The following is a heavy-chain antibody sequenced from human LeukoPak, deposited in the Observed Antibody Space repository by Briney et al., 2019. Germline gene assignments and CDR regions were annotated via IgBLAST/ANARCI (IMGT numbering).Heavy chain of an antibody. D-gene: IGHD3-9*01. CDR3: VRPDDISFDF. CDR2: IYETGST. Sequence: SETLSLTCSVSVGSLSSSSYYWGWIRQPPGGGLEWIGNIYETGSTNYNPSLKSRVTISVDTSKNQFSLKLSSVTAADTAVYYCVRPDDISFDFWGQGTMVTVSS. V-gene: IGHV4-39*01. CDR1: VGSLSSSSYY. J-gene: IGHJ3*01.